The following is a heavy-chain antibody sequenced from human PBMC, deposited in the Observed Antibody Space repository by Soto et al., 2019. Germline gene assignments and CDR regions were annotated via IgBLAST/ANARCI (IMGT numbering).Heavy chain of an antibody. J-gene: IGHJ3*01. CDR2: ISAFNDYT. D-gene: IGHD6-13*01. CDR1: GYTFNKYG. V-gene: IGHV1-18*01. CDR3: GRGRGVVIPAGTPDAFDV. Sequence: QAQLVQSGGEVKRPGASVKVSCKASGYTFNKYGFNWVRQAPGQGLEWMGRISAFNDYTNLAQKFQGRITLTTDASTNTAYMELHILRSDHTAMYFCGRGRGVVIPAGTPDAFDVWGKGTMLTVSS.